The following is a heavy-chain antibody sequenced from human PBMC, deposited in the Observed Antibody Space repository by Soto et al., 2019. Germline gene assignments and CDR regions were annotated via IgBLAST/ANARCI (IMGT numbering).Heavy chain of an antibody. CDR1: GDLFSSYA. CDR3: AGGRAHYQLVTPKVCYHAMEV. CDR2: IIPIFGTP. Sequence: QVQLVQSGAEVKKPGASMKVSCKASGDLFSSYAISWVRQAPGHGLEWMGGIIPIFGTPNKAQRFQGRVTITADKFTSTVSMVLSSLRFEDTAVYFCAGGRAHYQLVTPKVCYHAMEVWCQGTTVTVSS. J-gene: IGHJ6*02. D-gene: IGHD6-13*01. V-gene: IGHV1-69*06.